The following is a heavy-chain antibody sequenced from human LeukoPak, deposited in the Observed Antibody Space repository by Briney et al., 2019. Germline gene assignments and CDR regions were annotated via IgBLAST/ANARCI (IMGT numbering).Heavy chain of an antibody. D-gene: IGHD1-26*01. CDR3: ARLESGSYSTYYYYGMDV. CDR1: GGSISSYY. V-gene: IGHV4-4*07. J-gene: IGHJ6*02. CDR2: IYTSGST. Sequence: SETLSLTCTVSGGSISSYYWSWIRQPAGKGLEWIGRIYTSGSTNYNPSLKSRVTMSVDTSKNQFSLKLSSVTAADTAVYYCARLESGSYSTYYYYGMDVWGQGTTVTVSS.